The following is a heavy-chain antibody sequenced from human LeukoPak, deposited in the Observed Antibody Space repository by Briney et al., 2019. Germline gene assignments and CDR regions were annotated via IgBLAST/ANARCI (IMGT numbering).Heavy chain of an antibody. J-gene: IGHJ4*02. Sequence: TLSLTCAVSGGSISSGGYSWSWIRQPPGKGLEWIGYIYHSGSTYYNPSLKSRVTISVDRSKNQFSLKLSSVTAADTAVYYCARGFYYFDYWGQGTLVTVSS. CDR2: IYHSGST. CDR3: ARGFYYFDY. V-gene: IGHV4-30-2*01. CDR1: GGSISSGGYS.